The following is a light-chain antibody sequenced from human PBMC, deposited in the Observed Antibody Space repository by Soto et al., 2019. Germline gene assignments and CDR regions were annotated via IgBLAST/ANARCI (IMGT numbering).Light chain of an antibody. CDR3: QPYNNWTLT. V-gene: IGKV3-15*01. CDR2: GAS. J-gene: IGKJ4*01. CDR1: QSVRSN. Sequence: EIVFTQSPATLYLSPGERATLSCRASQSVRSNLAWYQQKPGQAPRLLIYGASTRETGIPARFSGSGAGTECTRTISSLQSEDVAVDYCQPYNNWTLTFGGGTQVDIK.